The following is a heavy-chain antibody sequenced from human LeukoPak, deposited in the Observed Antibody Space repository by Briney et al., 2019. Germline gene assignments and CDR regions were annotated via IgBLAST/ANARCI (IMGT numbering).Heavy chain of an antibody. CDR2: VSGGGVNT. CDR1: GFIFSTYG. D-gene: IGHD4-17*01. Sequence: GGSLRLSCAASGFIFSTYGMSWVRHAPGKGLEWVSIVSGGGVNTYYVDSVKGRFTISRDNSKNTLYLQMNSLRVEDTAVYYCAKGHTDYGTGFDLWGQGTLVRISS. CDR3: AKGHTDYGTGFDL. V-gene: IGHV3-23*01. J-gene: IGHJ4*02.